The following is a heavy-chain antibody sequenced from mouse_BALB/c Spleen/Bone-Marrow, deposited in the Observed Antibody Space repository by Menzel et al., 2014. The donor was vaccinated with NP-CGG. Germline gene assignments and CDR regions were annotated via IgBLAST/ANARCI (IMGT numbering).Heavy chain of an antibody. CDR2: IYPGSGST. Sequence: LQHSGSELVRPGASVKLSCKASGYTFTSYGMHWVKQRHGQGLEWIGNIYPGSGSTNYDEKFKSKGTLTVDTSSSTAYMHLSSLTSEDSAVYYCTSWDYWGQGTTLTVSS. J-gene: IGHJ2*01. CDR3: TSWDY. V-gene: IGHV1S22*01. CDR1: GYTFTSYG.